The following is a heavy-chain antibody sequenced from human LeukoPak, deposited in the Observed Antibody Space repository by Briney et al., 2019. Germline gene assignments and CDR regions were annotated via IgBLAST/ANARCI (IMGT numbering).Heavy chain of an antibody. CDR2: IYYSGST. D-gene: IGHD3-9*01. J-gene: IGHJ4*02. CDR1: GGSISSSSYY. V-gene: IGHV4-39*01. CDR3: ARLARYYGILTGSLDY. Sequence: PSETLSLTCTVSGGSISSSSYYWGWIRRPPGKGLDWIGSIYYSGSTYYHPSLKSRVTISVDTSKNQFSLKLSSVTAADTAVYYCARLARYYGILTGSLDYWGQGTLVTVSS.